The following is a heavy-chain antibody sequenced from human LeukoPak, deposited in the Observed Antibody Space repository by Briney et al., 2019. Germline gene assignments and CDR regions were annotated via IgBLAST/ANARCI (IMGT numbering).Heavy chain of an antibody. Sequence: SETLSLTCAVYGRSFSGYYWSWIRQPPGKGLEWIGEINQSGNTNCKPSLKSRVTMSLDTSKNQFSLKLRSVIAADTAVYYCARARGDYGDYNWFDPWGQGTLVTVSS. CDR2: INQSGNT. CDR1: GRSFSGYY. J-gene: IGHJ5*02. CDR3: ARARGDYGDYNWFDP. D-gene: IGHD4-17*01. V-gene: IGHV4-34*01.